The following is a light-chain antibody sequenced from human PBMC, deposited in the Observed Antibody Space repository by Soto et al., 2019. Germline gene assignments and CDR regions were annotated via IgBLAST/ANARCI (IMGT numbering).Light chain of an antibody. CDR3: GSWDSSLSAYA. Sequence: QSVLTQPPSVSAAPGQKVTISCSGSSSNIGGNSVSWYQQLPGTAPTLLIYDDDKRPSGIPDRFSGSKSGTSATLGITGFQTGDEADYYCGSWDSSLSAYAFATGTKVTGL. J-gene: IGLJ1*01. CDR1: SSNIGGNS. V-gene: IGLV1-51*01. CDR2: DDD.